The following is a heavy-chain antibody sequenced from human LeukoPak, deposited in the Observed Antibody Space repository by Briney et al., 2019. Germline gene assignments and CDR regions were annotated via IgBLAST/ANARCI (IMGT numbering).Heavy chain of an antibody. D-gene: IGHD4-17*01. V-gene: IGHV3-21*01. J-gene: IGHJ4*02. CDR3: ARRVTTFLS. Sequence: GGSLRLSCSASGFDLSPYTMNWVRQAPGKGLEWVASISSTSTYMYYGDSLKGRFTISRDNAKNTLYLQLGSLRAEDTATYYCARRVTTFLSWGQGTLVIVSS. CDR1: GFDLSPYT. CDR2: ISSTSTYM.